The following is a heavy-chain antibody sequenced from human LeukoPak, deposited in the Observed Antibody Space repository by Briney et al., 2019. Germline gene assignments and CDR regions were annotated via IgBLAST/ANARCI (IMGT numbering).Heavy chain of an antibody. D-gene: IGHD3-3*01. CDR1: AFTFSNYT. Sequence: GGSLRLSCAASAFTFSNYTMNWVRQAPGKGLEWVSSISSSGTYIYNADSVKGRFTISRDNAKNSLYLQMNSLRAEDTAVYYCARGGLRFSEWFSYWGQGTLVTVST. V-gene: IGHV3-21*01. CDR3: ARGGLRFSEWFSY. J-gene: IGHJ4*02. CDR2: ISSSGTYI.